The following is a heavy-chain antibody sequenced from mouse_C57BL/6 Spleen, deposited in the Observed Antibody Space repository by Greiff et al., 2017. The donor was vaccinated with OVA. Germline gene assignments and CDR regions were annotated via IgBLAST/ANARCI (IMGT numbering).Heavy chain of an antibody. CDR3: ARFDGYYVPFAY. Sequence: QVQLQQPGAELVKPGASVKLSCKASGYTFTSYWMQWVKQRPGQGLEWIGEIDPSDSYPNYNQKFKGKATLTVDTSSSTAYMQLSSLTSEDSAVYYCARFDGYYVPFAYWGQGTLVTVSA. V-gene: IGHV1-50*01. J-gene: IGHJ3*01. CDR2: IDPSDSYP. CDR1: GYTFTSYW. D-gene: IGHD2-3*01.